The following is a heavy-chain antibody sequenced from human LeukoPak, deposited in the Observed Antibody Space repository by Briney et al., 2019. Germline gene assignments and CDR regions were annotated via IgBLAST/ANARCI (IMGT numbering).Heavy chain of an antibody. Sequence: GGSLRLSCAASGFTFSSYWMHWVRQAPGKGLVWVSHINTDGSSTTYADSVKGRFTISRDNAKNTLYLQMNSLRAEDTAVYYCARTYYPISYYFDYWGQGTLVTVSS. D-gene: IGHD3-10*01. CDR2: INTDGSST. CDR1: GFTFSSYW. J-gene: IGHJ4*02. V-gene: IGHV3-74*01. CDR3: ARTYYPISYYFDY.